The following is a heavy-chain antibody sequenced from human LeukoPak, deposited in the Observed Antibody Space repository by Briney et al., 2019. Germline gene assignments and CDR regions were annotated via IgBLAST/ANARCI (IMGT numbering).Heavy chain of an antibody. CDR2: ISSDSTNI. J-gene: IGHJ4*02. Sequence: PGGSLRLSCAASGFTFSIYGMNWVRQAPGEGLEWVASISSDSTNIYYTDSVKGRFTTSRDNAKNSLYLQMNSLILEDTAVYYCARDGSGSGDYWGQGTLVTVSS. D-gene: IGHD2-15*01. V-gene: IGHV3-21*01. CDR3: ARDGSGSGDY. CDR1: GFTFSIYG.